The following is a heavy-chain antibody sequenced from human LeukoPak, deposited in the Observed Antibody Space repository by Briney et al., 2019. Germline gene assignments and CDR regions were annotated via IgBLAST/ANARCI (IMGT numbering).Heavy chain of an antibody. V-gene: IGHV3-21*01. CDR3: ARAKTEMATNCLDY. CDR1: GFTFSSYS. Sequence: PGGSLRLSCAASGFTFSSYSMNWVRQAPGKGLEWVSSISSSSSYIYYADSVKGRFTISRDNAKNSLYLQMNSLRAEDTAVYYCARAKTEMATNCLDYWGQGTLVTVSS. CDR2: ISSSSSYI. D-gene: IGHD5-24*01. J-gene: IGHJ4*02.